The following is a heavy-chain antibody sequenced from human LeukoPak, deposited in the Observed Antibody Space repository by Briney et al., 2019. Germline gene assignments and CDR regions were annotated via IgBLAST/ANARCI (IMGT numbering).Heavy chain of an antibody. J-gene: IGHJ3*02. V-gene: IGHV4-39*07. CDR3: ARVVLLWFGAHRNAFDI. D-gene: IGHD3-10*01. CDR2: IYYSGST. CDR1: GGSISSSSYY. Sequence: SETLSLTCTVSGGSISSSSYYWGWIRQPPGKGLEWIGSIYYSGSTYYNPSLKSRVTISVDTSKNQFSLKLSSVTAADTAVYYCARVVLLWFGAHRNAFDIWGQGTMVTVSS.